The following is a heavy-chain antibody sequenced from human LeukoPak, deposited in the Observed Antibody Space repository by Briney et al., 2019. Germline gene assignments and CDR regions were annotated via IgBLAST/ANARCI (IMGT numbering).Heavy chain of an antibody. J-gene: IGHJ4*02. CDR3: ARDYYDSSGSFDY. V-gene: IGHV4-39*02. Sequence: SETLSLTCTVSGGFISSSSYYWGWIRQPPGKGLEWIGSIYYSGSTYYNPSLKSRVTISVDTSKNQFSLKLSSVTAADTAVYYCARDYYDSSGSFDYWGQGTLVTVSS. CDR2: IYYSGST. CDR1: GGFISSSSYY. D-gene: IGHD3-22*01.